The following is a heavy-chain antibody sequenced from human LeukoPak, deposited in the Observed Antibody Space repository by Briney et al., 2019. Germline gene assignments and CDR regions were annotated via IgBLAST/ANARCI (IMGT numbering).Heavy chain of an antibody. CDR1: GFTFDDYA. CDR2: ISWNSGSI. Sequence: AGGSLRLSCAASGFTFDDYAMHWVRQAPGKGLEWVSGISWNSGSIGYADSVKGRFTISRDNSKNTLYLQMNSLRAEDTAVYYCARVIVGAFDYWGQGTLVTVSS. V-gene: IGHV3-9*01. CDR3: ARVIVGAFDY. D-gene: IGHD1-26*01. J-gene: IGHJ4*02.